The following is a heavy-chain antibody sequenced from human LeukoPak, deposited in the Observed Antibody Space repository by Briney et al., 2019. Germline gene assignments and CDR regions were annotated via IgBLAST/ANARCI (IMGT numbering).Heavy chain of an antibody. CDR1: GFTFSSYA. J-gene: IGHJ6*02. Sequence: PGGSLRLSCAASGFTFSSYAMSWVRQAPGKGLEWVSGISGSGGSIYYADSVKGRFTISRDNAKNSLYLQMNSLRAEDTAVYYCARATMIVPRARYYYGMDVWGQGTTVTVSS. V-gene: IGHV3-23*01. CDR3: ARATMIVPRARYYYGMDV. D-gene: IGHD3-22*01. CDR2: ISGSGGSI.